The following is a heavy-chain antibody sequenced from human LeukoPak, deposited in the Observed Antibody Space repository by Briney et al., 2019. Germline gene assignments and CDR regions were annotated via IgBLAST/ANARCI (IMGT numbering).Heavy chain of an antibody. D-gene: IGHD3-3*01. Sequence: GGSLRLSCAASGFTFSSYWMSWVRQAPGKGLEWVANIKQDGSEKYYVDSVKGRFTISRDNAKNSLYLQMNSLRAEDTAVYYCARGRFLEWSLNAFDIWGQGTMVTVSS. CDR1: GFTFSSYW. J-gene: IGHJ3*02. V-gene: IGHV3-7*01. CDR3: ARGRFLEWSLNAFDI. CDR2: IKQDGSEK.